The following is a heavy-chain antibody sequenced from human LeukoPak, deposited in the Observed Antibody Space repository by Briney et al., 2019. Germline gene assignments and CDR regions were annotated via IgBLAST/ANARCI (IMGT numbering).Heavy chain of an antibody. J-gene: IGHJ6*03. CDR1: GFTFSSYS. D-gene: IGHD2-15*01. CDR2: ISSSSSYI. Sequence: GGSLRLSCAASGFTFSSYSMNWVRQAPGKGLEWVSSISSSSSYIYYADSVKGRFTISRDNAKNSLYLQMNSLRAEDTAVYYCARDQVVVAATKYYYYYYMDVWDKGTTVTVSS. CDR3: ARDQVVVAATKYYYYYYMDV. V-gene: IGHV3-21*01.